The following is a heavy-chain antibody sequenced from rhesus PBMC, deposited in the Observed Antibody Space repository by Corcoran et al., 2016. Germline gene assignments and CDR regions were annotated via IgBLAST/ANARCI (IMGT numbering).Heavy chain of an antibody. CDR1: GASISSDV. CDR3: ARDRPSNDRFDV. D-gene: IGHD4-23*01. V-gene: IGHV4S2*01. CDR2: IYGSGGNT. Sequence: QVQLQESGPGLVKPSETLPLTCAVSGASISSDVWSWIRQAPGKGLEWIGLIYGSGGNTDYNPSLKSRVTISMDRSKNQFSLKLSSVPVADTAVYYCARDRPSNDRFDVWGAGLLVTVSP. J-gene: IGHJ5-1*01.